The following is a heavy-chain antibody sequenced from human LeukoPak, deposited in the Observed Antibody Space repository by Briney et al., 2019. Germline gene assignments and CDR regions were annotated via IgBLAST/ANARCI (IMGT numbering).Heavy chain of an antibody. V-gene: IGHV3-48*03. J-gene: IGHJ4*02. CDR3: ARYRIQLVAGYFDY. Sequence: TGGSLRLSCAASGFTFSTYEMHWVRQAPGKGLEWVSYISSSGSTIYYADSVKGRFTISRDNAKNSLYLQMNSLRAEDTAVYYCARYRIQLVAGYFDYWGQGTLVTASS. D-gene: IGHD6-6*01. CDR2: ISSSGSTI. CDR1: GFTFSTYE.